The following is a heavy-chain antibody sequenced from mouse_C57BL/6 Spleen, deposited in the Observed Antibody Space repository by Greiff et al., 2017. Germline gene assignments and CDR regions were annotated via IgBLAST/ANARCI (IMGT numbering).Heavy chain of an antibody. D-gene: IGHD3-2*02. V-gene: IGHV5-16*01. CDR1: GFTFSDYY. CDR2: INYDGSST. CDR3: ARDLDSSGYSFAY. Sequence: EVKLVESEGGLVQPGSSMKLSCTASGFTFSDYYMAWVRQVPEKGLEWVANINYDGSSTYYLDSLKSRFIISRDNAKNILYLQMSSLKSEDTATYYCARDLDSSGYSFAYWGQGTLVTVSA. J-gene: IGHJ3*01.